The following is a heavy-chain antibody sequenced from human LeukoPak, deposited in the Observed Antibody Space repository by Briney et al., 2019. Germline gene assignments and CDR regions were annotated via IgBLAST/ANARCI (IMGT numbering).Heavy chain of an antibody. CDR2: ISSSSSYT. Sequence: GGSLRLSCAASGFTFSDYYMSWIRQAPGKGLEWVSYISSSSSYTNYADSVKGRFTISRDNAKNSLYLQMNSLRAADTAVYYCARLTVKGVRGLDYWGQGTLVTVSS. D-gene: IGHD3-10*01. CDR1: GFTFSDYY. J-gene: IGHJ4*02. CDR3: ARLTVKGVRGLDY. V-gene: IGHV3-11*03.